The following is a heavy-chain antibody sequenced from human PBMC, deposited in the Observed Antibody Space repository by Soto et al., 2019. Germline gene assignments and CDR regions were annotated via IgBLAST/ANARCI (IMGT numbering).Heavy chain of an antibody. V-gene: IGHV4-59*11. CDR2: ISYSGST. CDR1: GGSMSSHY. J-gene: IGHJ4*02. CDR3: ARADPDASVGY. Sequence: SETLSLTCTVSGGSMSSHYWTWLRQPPGKGLEWIGYISYSGSTYYNPSLKSRVTISADTSRNQFSLKLSSVIAADTAVYYCARADPDASVGYWGQGTLVTSPQ. D-gene: IGHD3-16*01.